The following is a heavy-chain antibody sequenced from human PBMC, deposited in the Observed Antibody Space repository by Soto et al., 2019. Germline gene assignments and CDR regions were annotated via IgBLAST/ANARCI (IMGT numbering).Heavy chain of an antibody. Sequence: QVQLVQSGAEEKKPGASVKVSCKASGYTFTSYAMHWVRQAPGQRLEWMGWINAGNGNTKYSQKCQGRVXXTXDXXASTAYMELSSLRSEDTAVYYCASVRFGESAGFDYWGQGTLVTVSS. CDR2: INAGNGNT. CDR3: ASVRFGESAGFDY. J-gene: IGHJ4*02. CDR1: GYTFTSYA. V-gene: IGHV1-3*05. D-gene: IGHD3-10*01.